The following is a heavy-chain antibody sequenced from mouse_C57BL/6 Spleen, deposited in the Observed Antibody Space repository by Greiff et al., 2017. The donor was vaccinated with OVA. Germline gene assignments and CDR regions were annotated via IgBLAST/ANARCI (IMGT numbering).Heavy chain of an antibody. V-gene: IGHV1-69*01. D-gene: IGHD1-1*01. J-gene: IGHJ4*01. CDR1: GYTFTSYW. Sequence: QVQLQQPGAELVMPGASVKLSCKASGYTFTSYWMHWVKQRPGQGLEWIGEIDPSDSYTNYNQKFKGKSTLTVDKYSSTAYMQLSSLTSEDSAVYYCSRRGYYGSKGYAMDYWGQGTSVTVSS. CDR3: SRRGYYGSKGYAMDY. CDR2: IDPSDSYT.